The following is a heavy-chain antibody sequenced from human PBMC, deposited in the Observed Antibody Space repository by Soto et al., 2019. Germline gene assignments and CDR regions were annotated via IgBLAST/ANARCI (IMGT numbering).Heavy chain of an antibody. J-gene: IGHJ4*02. V-gene: IGHV3-11*01. Sequence: QVQLVESGGGLVKPGGSLRLSCAASGFTFSDYYMSWIRQAPGKGLEWVSYISSSGSTIYYAASVKGRFTISRDNAKNSLYLQVNSLRAEDTAVYYCATSRARITIFGVVTPPGRGQGTLVTVSS. CDR3: ATSRARITIFGVVTPPG. CDR1: GFTFSDYY. D-gene: IGHD3-3*01. CDR2: ISSSGSTI.